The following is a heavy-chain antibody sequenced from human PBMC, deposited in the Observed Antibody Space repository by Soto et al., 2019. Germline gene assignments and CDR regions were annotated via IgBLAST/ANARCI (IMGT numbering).Heavy chain of an antibody. CDR1: GGSISSGGYY. CDR3: ARGSPSTTGTPFDY. J-gene: IGHJ4*02. V-gene: IGHV4-31*03. CDR2: IYYSGST. D-gene: IGHD1-1*01. Sequence: PSETLSLTCTVSGGSISSGGYYWSWIRQHPGKGLEWIGYIYYSGSTYYNPSLKSRVTISVDTSKNQFSLKLSSVTAADTAVYYCARGSPSTTGTPFDYWGQGTLVTVS.